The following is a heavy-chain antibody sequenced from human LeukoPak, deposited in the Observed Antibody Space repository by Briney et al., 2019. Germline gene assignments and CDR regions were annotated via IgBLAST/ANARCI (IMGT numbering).Heavy chain of an antibody. J-gene: IGHJ5*02. V-gene: IGHV4-39*01. D-gene: IGHD3-3*01. CDR1: GGSISSSSYY. Sequence: PSETLSLTCTVSGGSISSSSYYWGWIRQPPGKGLEWIGSIYYSGSTYYNPSLKSRVTISVDTSKNQFSLKLSSVTAADTAVYYCARLSSRGHYYDFWSGYLNWFGPWGQGTLVTVSS. CDR2: IYYSGST. CDR3: ARLSSRGHYYDFWSGYLNWFGP.